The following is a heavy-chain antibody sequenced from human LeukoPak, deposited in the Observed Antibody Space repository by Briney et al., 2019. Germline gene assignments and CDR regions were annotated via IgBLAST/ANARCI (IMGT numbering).Heavy chain of an antibody. CDR2: ISGSSSYT. Sequence: PGGSLRLSCAASGFTFSDYYMSWIRQAPGKGLEWVSYISGSSSYTIYADSVKGRFTISRDNSKNTQYLQMNSLRAEDTAVYYCAKDPLQQLGSSYYYYYGMDVWGQGTTVTVSS. CDR3: AKDPLQQLGSSYYYYYGMDV. CDR1: GFTFSDYY. J-gene: IGHJ6*02. D-gene: IGHD6-13*01. V-gene: IGHV3-11*05.